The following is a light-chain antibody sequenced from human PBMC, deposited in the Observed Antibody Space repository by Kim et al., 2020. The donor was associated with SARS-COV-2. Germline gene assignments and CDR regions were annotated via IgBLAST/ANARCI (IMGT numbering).Light chain of an antibody. CDR2: GAS. CDR3: QQYGSSRWT. Sequence: EIVLTQSPGTLSLSPGERVTLSCRASQSVSSSYLAWYQQKPGQAPRLLIYGASSRATGIPDRFSGSGSGTDFTLTISRLEPEDFALYYCQQYGSSRWTFGQGTKVDI. J-gene: IGKJ1*01. CDR1: QSVSSSY. V-gene: IGKV3-20*01.